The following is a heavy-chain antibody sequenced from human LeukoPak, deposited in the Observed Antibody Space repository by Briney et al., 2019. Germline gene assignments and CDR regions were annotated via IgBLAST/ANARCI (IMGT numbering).Heavy chain of an antibody. Sequence: GGSLRLSCAASGFTFSSFDMSWVRQAPGKGLEWVSYISSSGNTIYYADSVKGRFTISRDNAKNSLYLQMNSLRAEDTAVYYCARDRATEPFDYWGQGTLVTVSS. D-gene: IGHD5-24*01. CDR2: ISSSGNTI. CDR3: ARDRATEPFDY. V-gene: IGHV3-48*03. CDR1: GFTFSSFD. J-gene: IGHJ4*02.